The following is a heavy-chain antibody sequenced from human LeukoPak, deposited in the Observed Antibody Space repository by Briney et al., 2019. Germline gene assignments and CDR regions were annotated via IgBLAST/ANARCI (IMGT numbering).Heavy chain of an antibody. D-gene: IGHD2-2*01. CDR3: ARVDCSSTSCYGVDYYGMDV. V-gene: IGHV3-48*01. CDR2: ISSISSTI. J-gene: IGHJ6*02. Sequence: GGSLRLSCAASGFTFNGYGMNWVRQAPGKGLEWVSYISSISSTIYYSDSVKGRFTISRDNVKNSLYLQMNSLRAEDTAVYYCARVDCSSTSCYGVDYYGMDVWGQGTTVTVSS. CDR1: GFTFNGYG.